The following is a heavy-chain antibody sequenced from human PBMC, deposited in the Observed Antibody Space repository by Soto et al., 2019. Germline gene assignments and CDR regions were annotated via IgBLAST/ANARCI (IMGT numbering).Heavy chain of an antibody. CDR3: AKDPTVTTLYYFDY. CDR1: GFTFSSYA. V-gene: IGHV3-23*01. CDR2: ISGSGGST. D-gene: IGHD4-17*01. J-gene: IGHJ4*02. Sequence: QPGGSLRLSCVASGFTFSSYAMSWVRQAPGKGLEWVSAISGSGGSTYYADSVKGRFTISRDNSKNTLYLQMNSLRAEDTAVYYCAKDPTVTTLYYFDYWGQGTLVTVSS.